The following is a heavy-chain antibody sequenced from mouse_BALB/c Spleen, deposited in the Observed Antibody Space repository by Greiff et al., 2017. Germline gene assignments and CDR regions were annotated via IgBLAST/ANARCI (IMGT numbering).Heavy chain of an antibody. J-gene: IGHJ4*01. Sequence: EVMLVESGGGLVKPGGSLKLSCAASGFTFSDYYMYWVRQTPEKRLEWVATISDGGSYTYYPDSVKGRFTISRDNAKNNLYLQMSSLKSEDTAMYYCARDGAGGDYAMDYWGQGTSVTVSS. CDR3: ARDGAGGDYAMDY. D-gene: IGHD3-1*01. V-gene: IGHV5-4*02. CDR1: GFTFSDYY. CDR2: ISDGGSYT.